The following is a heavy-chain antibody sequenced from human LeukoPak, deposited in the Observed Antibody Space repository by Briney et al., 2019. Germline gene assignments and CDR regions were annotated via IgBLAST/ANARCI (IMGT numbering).Heavy chain of an antibody. V-gene: IGHV4-4*02. Sequence: SETLSLTCAVSGGSISSSNWWSWVRQPPGKGLEWIGEIYHSGSTNYNPSLKSRVTISVDKSKNQFSLKLSSVTAADTAVYYCARAELILRYFDWLPRAAFDIWGQGTMVTVSS. D-gene: IGHD3-9*01. CDR1: GGSISSSNW. J-gene: IGHJ3*02. CDR2: IYHSGST. CDR3: ARAELILRYFDWLPRAAFDI.